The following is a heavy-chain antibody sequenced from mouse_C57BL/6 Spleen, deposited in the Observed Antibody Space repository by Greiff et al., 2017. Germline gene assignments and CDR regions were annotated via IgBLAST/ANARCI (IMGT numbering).Heavy chain of an antibody. V-gene: IGHV1-81*01. Sequence: QVQLQQSGAELARPGASVKLSCKASGYTFTSYGISWVKQRTGQGLEWIGVIYPRSGNTYYNEKFKGKATLTADKSSSTAYMQLSSLTSEDSAVYFCARQSSGYPFAYWGQGTLVTVSA. D-gene: IGHD3-2*02. J-gene: IGHJ3*01. CDR2: IYPRSGNT. CDR1: GYTFTSYG. CDR3: ARQSSGYPFAY.